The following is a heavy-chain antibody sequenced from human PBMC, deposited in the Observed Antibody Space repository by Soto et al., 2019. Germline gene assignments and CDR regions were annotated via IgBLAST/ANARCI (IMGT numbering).Heavy chain of an antibody. D-gene: IGHD1-1*01. CDR3: ARERRTENAGIRFRNWFDP. CDR2: INHSGST. CDR1: GGSFSGYY. J-gene: IGHJ5*02. V-gene: IGHV4-34*01. Sequence: SETLSLTCAVYGGSFSGYYWSWIRQPPGKGLEWIGEINHSGSTNYNPSLKSRVTISVDTSKNQFSLKLSSVTAADTAVYYCARERRTENAGIRFRNWFDPWGQGTLVTVSS.